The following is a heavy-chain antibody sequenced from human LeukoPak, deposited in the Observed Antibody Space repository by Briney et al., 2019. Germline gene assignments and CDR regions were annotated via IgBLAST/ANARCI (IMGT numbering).Heavy chain of an antibody. Sequence: GGSLRLSCAASGFTFKNFGMHWVRQAPGKGLEWVAFVQYDGRRQFYADSVKGRFTISRDNSKNTLYLRMNSLRPEDTAVYYCAREADDFDCWGQGTLVTVSS. CDR3: AREADDFDC. CDR2: VQYDGRRQ. J-gene: IGHJ4*02. CDR1: GFTFKNFG. V-gene: IGHV3-30*02.